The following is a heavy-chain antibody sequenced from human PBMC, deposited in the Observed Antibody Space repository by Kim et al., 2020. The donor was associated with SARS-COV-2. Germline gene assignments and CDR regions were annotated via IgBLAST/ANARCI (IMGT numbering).Heavy chain of an antibody. D-gene: IGHD1-1*01. J-gene: IGHJ4*02. V-gene: IGHV4-61*01. CDR2: IYYSGST. CDR1: GGSVSRGSYY. Sequence: SETLSLTCTVSGGSVSRGSYYWSWIRQPPGKGLEWIGYIYYSGSTNYNPTLKSRVTISVDTSKNQFSLKLSPVTAADTAVYYCASWGLERELDYWGQGTLVTVSS. CDR3: ASWGLERELDY.